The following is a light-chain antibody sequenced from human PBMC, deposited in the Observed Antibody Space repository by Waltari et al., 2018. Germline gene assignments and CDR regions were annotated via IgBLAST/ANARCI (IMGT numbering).Light chain of an antibody. V-gene: IGLV1-44*01. CDR3: ATWDDSLNGL. J-gene: IGLJ2*01. CDR2: STN. Sequence: QSVLTQPPSASGTPGQRVTISCYGSSSNIGSKSVNWYQQVSGAAPKLLIYSTNKRPSGVPDRCSGSKSGTSASLAISGLQSEDEAYYYCATWDDSLNGLFGGGTKLTVL. CDR1: SSNIGSKS.